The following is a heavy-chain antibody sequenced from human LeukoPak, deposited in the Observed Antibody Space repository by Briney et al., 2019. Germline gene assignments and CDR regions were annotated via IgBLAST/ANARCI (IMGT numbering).Heavy chain of an antibody. CDR3: AKEAADIVVVPAAMMDS. CDR2: ISGSGGTT. J-gene: IGHJ5*01. D-gene: IGHD2-2*01. V-gene: IGHV3-23*01. Sequence: GGSLRLSCAASGFTFGNYGMSWVRQAPGKGLEWVSAISGSGGTTYYANSVKGRFTISRDNSKNTLYLQMNSLRAEDTAVYYCAKEAADIVVVPAAMMDSWGQGTLVTVSS. CDR1: GFTFGNYG.